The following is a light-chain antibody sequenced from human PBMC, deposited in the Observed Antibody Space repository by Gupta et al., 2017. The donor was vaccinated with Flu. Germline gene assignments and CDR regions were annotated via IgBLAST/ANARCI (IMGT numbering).Light chain of an antibody. CDR3: QQYKTYPWT. CDR2: AAS. CDR1: QSIDKW. Sequence: DIQINQSPASLSASVGDTVTITCRASQSIDKWLVWYQQKPQRAPTSLIYAASTLQSGVPLRFIGGRSGTDFTLTISGLQPEDFATYFCQQYKTYPWTFGQGTKLEI. V-gene: IGKV1D-16*01. J-gene: IGKJ1*01.